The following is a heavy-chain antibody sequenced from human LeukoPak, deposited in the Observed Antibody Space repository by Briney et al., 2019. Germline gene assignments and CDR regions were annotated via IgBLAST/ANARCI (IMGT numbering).Heavy chain of an antibody. CDR2: ISGSGDKT. V-gene: IGHV3-23*01. D-gene: IGHD4-17*01. Sequence: GGSLRLSCAASGFTFSIYDMTWFRQAPGKGLEWVSAISGSGDKTYYADSVKGRFTISGDNSKNTLYLRMNSLTAEDTAVYYCGKDRTYGDPVDYWGQGTLVTVSS. J-gene: IGHJ4*02. CDR3: GKDRTYGDPVDY. CDR1: GFTFSIYD.